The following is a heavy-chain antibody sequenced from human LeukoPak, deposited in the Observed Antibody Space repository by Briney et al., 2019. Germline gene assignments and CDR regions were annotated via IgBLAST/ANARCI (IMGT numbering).Heavy chain of an antibody. V-gene: IGHV1-69*01. J-gene: IGHJ4*02. D-gene: IGHD3-10*01. CDR3: ARRRYGSGSPSPHFDY. CDR2: IIPIFGTA. CDR1: GGTFSSYA. Sequence: ASVKVSCKASGGTFSSYAISWVRQAPGQGLEWMGGIIPIFGTANYAQKFQGRVTITADESTSTAYMELSSLRSEDTAVYYCARRRYGSGSPSPHFDYWGQGTLVTVSS.